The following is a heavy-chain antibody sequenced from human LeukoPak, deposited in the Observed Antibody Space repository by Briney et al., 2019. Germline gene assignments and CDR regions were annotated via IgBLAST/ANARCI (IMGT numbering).Heavy chain of an antibody. D-gene: IGHD3-10*01. J-gene: IGHJ4*02. CDR3: VKDYYGSGSQLDY. V-gene: IGHV3-64D*06. CDR1: GFTFSSYA. CDR2: ISSNGGST. Sequence: QPGGSLRLSCSASGFTFSSYAMHWVRQAPGKGLEYVSAISSNGGSTYYADSVKGRFTISRDNSKNTLYLQMSSLRAEDTAVYYCVKDYYGSGSQLDYWGQGTLVTVSS.